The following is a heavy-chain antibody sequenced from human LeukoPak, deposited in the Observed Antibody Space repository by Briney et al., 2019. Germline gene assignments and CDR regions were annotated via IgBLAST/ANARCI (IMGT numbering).Heavy chain of an antibody. Sequence: SETPSLTCTVSGGSISSSSYYWGWIRQPPGKGLEWIGSIYYSGSTYYNPSLKSRVTISVDTSKNQFSLQLNSVTPEDTAVYYCARAPYSSSELGLDAFDIWGQGTMVTVSS. D-gene: IGHD6-6*01. CDR1: GGSISSSSYY. CDR2: IYYSGST. J-gene: IGHJ3*02. V-gene: IGHV4-39*07. CDR3: ARAPYSSSELGLDAFDI.